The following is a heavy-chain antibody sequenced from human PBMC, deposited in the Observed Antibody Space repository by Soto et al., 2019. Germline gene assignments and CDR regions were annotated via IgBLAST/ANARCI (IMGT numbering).Heavy chain of an antibody. D-gene: IGHD3-3*01. J-gene: IGHJ6*02. CDR3: ARFGDFWSGYYGGMDV. CDR1: GGSFSGYY. V-gene: IGHV4-34*01. Sequence: SETLSLTCAVDGGSFSGYYWRWIRQPPGKGLEWIGEINHSGSTNYNPSLKSRVTISVDTSKNQFSLKLSSVTAADTAVYYCARFGDFWSGYYGGMDVWGQGTTVTVSS. CDR2: INHSGST.